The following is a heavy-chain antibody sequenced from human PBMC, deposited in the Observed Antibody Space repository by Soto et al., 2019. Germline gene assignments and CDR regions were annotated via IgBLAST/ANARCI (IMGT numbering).Heavy chain of an antibody. V-gene: IGHV4-30-4*01. CDR3: ARAGAGGTFRADY. CDR2: IHNSGRT. D-gene: IGHD1-26*01. CDR1: GGSISSGDYY. Sequence: QVQLQESGPGLVKPSQTLSLTCTVSGGSISSGDYYWSWIRQTPGRGLEWIGFIHNSGRTYYNPALQSRASMSVDTPKNQFSLSLTSLAATDTAIYDCARAGAGGTFRADYWGQGTLVTVSS. J-gene: IGHJ4*02.